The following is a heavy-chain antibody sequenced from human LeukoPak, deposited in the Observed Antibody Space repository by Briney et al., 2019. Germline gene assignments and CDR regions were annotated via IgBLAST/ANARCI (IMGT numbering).Heavy chain of an antibody. J-gene: IGHJ5*02. V-gene: IGHV5-51*01. CDR1: GDTFTTYW. CDR2: IYPDDSDT. Sequence: GESLKISCKGSGDTFTTYWIGWVRQMPGKGLEWMGIIYPDDSDTRYSPSFQGQVTISADKSISTAYLQWSGLKASDTAMYYCARLSAYYDILTGQNWFDPWGQGTLVTVSS. CDR3: ARLSAYYDILTGQNWFDP. D-gene: IGHD3-9*01.